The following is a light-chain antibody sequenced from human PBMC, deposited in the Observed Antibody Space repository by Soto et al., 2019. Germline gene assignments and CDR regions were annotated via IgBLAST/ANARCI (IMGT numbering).Light chain of an antibody. CDR1: QSVSNNY. Sequence: EIVLTQSPGSLSLSPGERATLSCRASQSVSNNYLAWYLQKPGQAPKLLIYGASIRATGIPDRFSGSGSGTDFTLTISRLEPEDFAVYFCQRYGRSPGLFTFGPGTRVEIK. V-gene: IGKV3-20*01. CDR3: QRYGRSPGLFT. J-gene: IGKJ3*01. CDR2: GAS.